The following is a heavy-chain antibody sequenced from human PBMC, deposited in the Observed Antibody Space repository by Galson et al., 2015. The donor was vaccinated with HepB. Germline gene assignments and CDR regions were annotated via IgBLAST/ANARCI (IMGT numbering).Heavy chain of an antibody. CDR2: ISGSGGST. V-gene: IGHV3-23*01. Sequence: SLRLSCAASGFTFSSYAMSWVRQAPGKGLKWVSAISGSGGSTYYADSVKGRFTISRDNSKNTLYLQMNSLRAEDTAVYYCAKDAIWGDYYFDYWGQGTLVTVSS. CDR3: AKDAIWGDYYFDY. J-gene: IGHJ4*02. D-gene: IGHD2-2*02. CDR1: GFTFSSYA.